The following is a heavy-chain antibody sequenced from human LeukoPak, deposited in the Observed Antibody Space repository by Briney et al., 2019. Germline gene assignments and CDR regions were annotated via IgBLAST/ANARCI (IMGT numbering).Heavy chain of an antibody. D-gene: IGHD3-10*01. CDR3: AQSLGASTWFGNWFDP. Sequence: KPSETLSLTCTVSGGSISSYYWSWIRQPPGKGLEWIGYIYYSRSTNYNPSLKSRVTISVDTPKSQFSLKLSSVTAADTAVYYCAQSLGASTWFGNWFDPWGQGTLVTVSS. J-gene: IGHJ5*02. V-gene: IGHV4-59*08. CDR2: IYYSRST. CDR1: GGSISSYY.